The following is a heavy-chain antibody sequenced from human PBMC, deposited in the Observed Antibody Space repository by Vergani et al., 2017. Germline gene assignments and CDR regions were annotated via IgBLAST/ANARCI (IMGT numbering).Heavy chain of an antibody. CDR1: GFTFSSYW. CDR2: INSDGSST. V-gene: IGHV3-74*01. CDR3: AREHMAGSAFDI. J-gene: IGHJ3*02. D-gene: IGHD1-26*01. Sequence: EVQLVESGGGLVQPGGSLRLSCAASGFTFSSYWMHWVRHAPGKGLVWVSRINSDGSSTSYADSVKGRFTISRDNAKNSLYLQMNSLRAEDTAVYYCAREHMAGSAFDIWGQGTMVTVSS.